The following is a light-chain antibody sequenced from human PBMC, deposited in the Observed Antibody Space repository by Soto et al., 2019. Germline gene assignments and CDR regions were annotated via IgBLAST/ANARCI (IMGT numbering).Light chain of an antibody. Sequence: QXVLTQPPSVSGAPLQRVTISCTGSSSNIGAGYDVHWYQQLPGTAPKLLIYGNSNRPSGVPDRFSGSKSGTSASLAITGLQAEDEADYYCQSYDSSLSGFYVFGTGTKVTVL. V-gene: IGLV1-40*01. CDR2: GNS. CDR1: SSNIGAGYD. CDR3: QSYDSSLSGFYV. J-gene: IGLJ1*01.